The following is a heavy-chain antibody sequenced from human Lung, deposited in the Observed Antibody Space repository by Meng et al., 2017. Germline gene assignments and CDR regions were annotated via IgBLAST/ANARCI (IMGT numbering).Heavy chain of an antibody. CDR3: ARGQKGYFDL. V-gene: IGHV4-30-4*01. Sequence: QGPLQESGPGLVKPSQTLSLTCTVSGGSISSSNYYWSWIRQPPGKGLEWSGHIYNSGSTYYNPSLKSRITISVDTSKNQFSLKLSSVTAADTAVHYCARGQKGYFDLWGRGTLVTVSS. CDR2: IYNSGST. CDR1: GGSISSSNYY. J-gene: IGHJ2*01.